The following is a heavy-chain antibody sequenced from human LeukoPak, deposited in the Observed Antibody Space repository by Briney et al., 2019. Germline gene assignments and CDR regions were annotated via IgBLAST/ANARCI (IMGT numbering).Heavy chain of an antibody. Sequence: GGSLRLSCAASGFTVSSNYMSWVRQAPGKGLEWVSVIYSGGSTYYADSVKGRFTISRDNSKNTLYLQMNSLRAEDTAVYYCAKYCSSTSCYIDYWGQGTLVTVSS. D-gene: IGHD2-2*02. CDR3: AKYCSSTSCYIDY. CDR2: IYSGGST. V-gene: IGHV3-53*01. CDR1: GFTVSSNY. J-gene: IGHJ4*02.